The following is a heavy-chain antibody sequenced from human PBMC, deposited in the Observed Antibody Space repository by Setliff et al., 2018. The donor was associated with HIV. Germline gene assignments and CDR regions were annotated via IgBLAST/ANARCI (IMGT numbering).Heavy chain of an antibody. J-gene: IGHJ6*03. CDR1: GGSISGYH. CDR2: IYTSGST. D-gene: IGHD3-9*01. V-gene: IGHV4-4*07. Sequence: ASETLSLTCTVSGGSISGYHWNWLRQTPGKGLEWIGRIYTSGSTNDNPSLKSRITISVDTSKNQFSLKLSSVTAADTAVYYCASHQHNFTGYYYYYYYMAVWGRGTMVTVSS. CDR3: ASHQHNFTGYYYYYYYMAV.